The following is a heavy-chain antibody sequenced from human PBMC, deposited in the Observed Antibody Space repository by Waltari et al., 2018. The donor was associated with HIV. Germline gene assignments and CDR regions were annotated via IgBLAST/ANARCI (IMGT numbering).Heavy chain of an antibody. Sequence: QVQLQESGPGLVKPSETLSLTCAVSGYSISSGYYWGWIRQPPGKGLEWIGSIYHSGSTYYNPSLKSRVTISVETSKNQFSLKLSAVTAADTAVYYCAREPYDFWSGYHPWYFDYWGQGTLVTVSS. CDR2: IYHSGST. V-gene: IGHV4-38-2*02. CDR3: AREPYDFWSGYHPWYFDY. D-gene: IGHD3-3*01. CDR1: GYSISSGYY. J-gene: IGHJ4*02.